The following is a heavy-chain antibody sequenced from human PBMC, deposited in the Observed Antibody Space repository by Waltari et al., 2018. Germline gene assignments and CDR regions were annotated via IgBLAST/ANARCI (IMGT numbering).Heavy chain of an antibody. CDR1: GFTFDDYA. J-gene: IGHJ4*02. CDR3: AKDRGSYSQNCFDY. D-gene: IGHD1-26*01. Sequence: EVQLVESGGGLVQPGRSLRLSCAASGFTFDDYAMHWVRQAPGKGREWVSGISWNSGSIGYADSVKGRFTISRDNAKNSLYLQMNSLRAEDTALYYCAKDRGSYSQNCFDYWGQGTLVTVSS. V-gene: IGHV3-9*01. CDR2: ISWNSGSI.